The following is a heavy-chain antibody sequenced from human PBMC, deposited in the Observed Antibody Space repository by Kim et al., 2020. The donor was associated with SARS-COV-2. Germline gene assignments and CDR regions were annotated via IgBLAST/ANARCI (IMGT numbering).Heavy chain of an antibody. CDR1: GGTFSSYA. V-gene: IGHV1-69*04. CDR2: IIPILGIA. D-gene: IGHD2-2*01. Sequence: SVKVSCKASGGTFSSYAISWVRQAPGQGLEWMGRIIPILGIANYAQKFQGRVTITADKSTSTAYMELSSLRSEDTAVYYCARDGSAAAHDAFDIWGQGTMVTVSS. J-gene: IGHJ3*02. CDR3: ARDGSAAAHDAFDI.